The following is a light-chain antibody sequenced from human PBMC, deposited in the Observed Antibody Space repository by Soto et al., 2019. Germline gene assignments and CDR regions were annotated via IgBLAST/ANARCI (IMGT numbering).Light chain of an antibody. CDR3: QQYHTYWT. Sequence: DIQKTQSPSTLSASVGDRITITCRASQTVSTWLAWYQQKPGKAPKLLIYRASSLESGVPSRFSGSGSGTEFTLTISSLQPDDFATYYCQQYHTYWTFGQGTKVEIK. V-gene: IGKV1-5*03. CDR1: QTVSTW. CDR2: RAS. J-gene: IGKJ1*01.